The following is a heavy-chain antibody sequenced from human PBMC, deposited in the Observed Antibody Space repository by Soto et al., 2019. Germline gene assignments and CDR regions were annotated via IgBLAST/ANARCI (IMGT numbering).Heavy chain of an antibody. V-gene: IGHV3-23*01. J-gene: IGHJ4*02. CDR2: ISGSGGST. CDR1: GFTFSSYA. Sequence: CGFLRLPCAASGFTFSSYAMTWFRQAPGKGLEWVSAISGSGGSTYYADSVKGRFTISRNNSKNTLYLQMNSLRAEDTAVYYCPKDGLWFGEIDPFDYWGQGTLVTVSS. CDR3: PKDGLWFGEIDPFDY. D-gene: IGHD3-10*01.